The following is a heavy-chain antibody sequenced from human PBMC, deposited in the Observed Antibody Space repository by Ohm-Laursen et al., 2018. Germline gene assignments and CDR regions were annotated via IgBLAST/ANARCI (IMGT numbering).Heavy chain of an antibody. V-gene: IGHV3-23*01. J-gene: IGHJ5*02. CDR3: TKGLSGGTGHGNWFDP. D-gene: IGHD3-10*01. CDR1: GFTFSSYA. Sequence: SLRLSCAASGFTFSSYAMSWVRQAPGKGLEWVSGISGSGDYTHYADSVKGRFIISRDNSKNTLYLQMSSLRVEDTAVYYCTKGLSGGTGHGNWFDPWGQGTLVIVSS. CDR2: ISGSGDYT.